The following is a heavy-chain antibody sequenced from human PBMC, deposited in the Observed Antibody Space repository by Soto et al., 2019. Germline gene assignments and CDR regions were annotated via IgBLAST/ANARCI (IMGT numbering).Heavy chain of an antibody. CDR2: ISSSGSTI. V-gene: IGHV3-11*01. J-gene: IGHJ6*03. D-gene: IGHD2-2*01. CDR1: GFTFSDYY. CDR3: ARDWGDIVVVPAANSSYYYYYMDV. Sequence: GGSLRLSCAASGFTFSDYYMSWIRQAPGKGLEWVSYISSSGSTIYYADSVKGRFTISRDNAKNSLYLQMNSLRAEDTAVYYCARDWGDIVVVPAANSSYYYYYMDVWGKGTTVTVSS.